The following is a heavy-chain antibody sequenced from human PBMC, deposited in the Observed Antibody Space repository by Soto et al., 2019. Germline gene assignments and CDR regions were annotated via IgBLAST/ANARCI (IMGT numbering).Heavy chain of an antibody. V-gene: IGHV6-1*01. Sequence: QAQLQQSGPGLVKPSQTLSLSCAISGDSVSNNSVAWNWVRQSPSRGLEWLGRTYYRSKWHYDYAPSVRSRITINPATPKNHFSLQLNSVSPEDAAVYYCARTLRGRGVKYFDDWGQGTLVTVSS. D-gene: IGHD3-10*01. J-gene: IGHJ4*02. CDR2: TYYRSKWHY. CDR3: ARTLRGRGVKYFDD. CDR1: GDSVSNNSVA.